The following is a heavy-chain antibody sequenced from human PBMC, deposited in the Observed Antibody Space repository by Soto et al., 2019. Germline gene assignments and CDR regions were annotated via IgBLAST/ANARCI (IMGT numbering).Heavy chain of an antibody. CDR2: IYTSGST. D-gene: IGHD3-9*01. V-gene: IGHV4-4*07. Sequence: SETLSLTCTVSGGSISSYYWSWIRQPAGKGLEWIGRIYTSGSTNYNPSLKSRVTMSVDTSKNQFSLKLSSVTAADTAVYYCARAGAITIFFEPTEGWFDHWGQGTLVTVSS. CDR1: GGSISSYY. J-gene: IGHJ5*02. CDR3: ARAGAITIFFEPTEGWFDH.